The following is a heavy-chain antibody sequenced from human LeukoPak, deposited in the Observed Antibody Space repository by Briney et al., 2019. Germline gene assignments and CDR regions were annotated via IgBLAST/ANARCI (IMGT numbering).Heavy chain of an antibody. CDR3: ARDSGYSYGFPDY. D-gene: IGHD5-18*01. J-gene: IGHJ4*02. V-gene: IGHV4-59*01. CDR1: GGSISSYY. CDR2: IYYSGST. Sequence: SETLSLTCTVSGGSISSYYWSWIRQPPGKGLEWIGYIYYSGSTNYNPSLKSRVTISVDTSKNQFSLKLSSVTAADTAVYYCARDSGYSYGFPDYWGQGTLVTVSS.